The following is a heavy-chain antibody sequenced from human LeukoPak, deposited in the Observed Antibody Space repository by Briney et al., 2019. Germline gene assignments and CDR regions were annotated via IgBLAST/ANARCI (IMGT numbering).Heavy chain of an antibody. Sequence: PGGSLRLSCAASGVTFSDFAMSWVRQAPGKGLEWVSDISYGGGSTNYADSVKGRFTISRDNAKNTLYLQMNSLSAEDTAVYYCAKDETAIIIAPFDCWGQGTLVTVSS. V-gene: IGHV3-23*01. CDR2: ISYGGGST. J-gene: IGHJ4*02. CDR1: GVTFSDFA. CDR3: AKDETAIIIAPFDC. D-gene: IGHD5-24*01.